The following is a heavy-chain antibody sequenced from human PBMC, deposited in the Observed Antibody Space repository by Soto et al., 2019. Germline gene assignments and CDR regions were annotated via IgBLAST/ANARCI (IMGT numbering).Heavy chain of an antibody. CDR3: AREVVVVPAAIRRWQQFDY. CDR2: ISSSGSTI. V-gene: IGHV3-48*03. Sequence: PGGSLRLSCAASGFTFSSYEMNWVRQAPGKGLEWVSYISSSGSTIYYADSVKGRFTISRDSAKNSLYLQMNSLRAEDTAVYYCAREVVVVPAAIRRWQQFDYWGQGTLVTVSS. D-gene: IGHD2-2*01. CDR1: GFTFSSYE. J-gene: IGHJ4*02.